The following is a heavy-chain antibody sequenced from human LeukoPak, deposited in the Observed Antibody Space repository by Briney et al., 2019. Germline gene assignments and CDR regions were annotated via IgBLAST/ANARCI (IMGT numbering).Heavy chain of an antibody. D-gene: IGHD6-19*01. Sequence: KSSETLSLTCTVSGDSFSNTNYYWSWIRQPPGRGLEWIGYIYYSGSTNYNPSLKSRVTISVDTSKNQFSLKLSSVTAADTAVYYCARAVVGLAVAGQLGRTGWFDPWGQGTLVTVSS. CDR2: IYYSGST. CDR3: ARAVVGLAVAGQLGRTGWFDP. CDR1: GDSFSNTNYY. J-gene: IGHJ5*02. V-gene: IGHV4-61*01.